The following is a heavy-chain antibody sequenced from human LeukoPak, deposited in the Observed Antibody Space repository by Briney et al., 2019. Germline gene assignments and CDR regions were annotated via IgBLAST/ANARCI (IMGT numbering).Heavy chain of an antibody. CDR3: AKDQSGYSSSWYAY. CDR2: ISGSGGST. J-gene: IGHJ4*02. D-gene: IGHD6-13*01. CDR1: GFTFDDYA. Sequence: GGSLRLSCAASGFTFDDYAMSWVRQAPGKGLEWVSAISGSGGSTYYADSVKGRFTISRDNSKNTLYLQMNSLRAEDTAVYYCAKDQSGYSSSWYAYWGQGTLVTVSS. V-gene: IGHV3-23*01.